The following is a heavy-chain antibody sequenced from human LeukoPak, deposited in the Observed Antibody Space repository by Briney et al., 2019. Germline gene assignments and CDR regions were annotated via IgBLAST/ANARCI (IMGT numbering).Heavy chain of an antibody. Sequence: GRSLRLSCAASGFTFDDYAMHWVRQAPGKGLEWVSGINWNSGSIGYADSVKGRFTISRDNAKNSLYLQMNSLRAEDTAVYYCAREMATSDAFDIWGQGTMVTVSS. CDR2: INWNSGSI. CDR1: GFTFDDYA. D-gene: IGHD5-24*01. J-gene: IGHJ3*02. V-gene: IGHV3-9*01. CDR3: AREMATSDAFDI.